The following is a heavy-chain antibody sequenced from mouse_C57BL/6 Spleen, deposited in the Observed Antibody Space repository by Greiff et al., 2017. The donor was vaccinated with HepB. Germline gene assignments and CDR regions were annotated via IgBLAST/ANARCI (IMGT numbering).Heavy chain of an antibody. CDR1: GYTFTSYW. Sequence: QVQLQQPGAELVKPGASVKLSCKASGYTFTSYWMHWVKQRPGQGLEWIGMIHPNSGSTNYNEKFKSKATLTVDKSSSTAYMQLSNLTSEDSAVYYCARGNYDYDDGNYYAMDYWGQGTSVTVSS. CDR2: IHPNSGST. J-gene: IGHJ4*01. CDR3: ARGNYDYDDGNYYAMDY. V-gene: IGHV1-64*01. D-gene: IGHD2-4*01.